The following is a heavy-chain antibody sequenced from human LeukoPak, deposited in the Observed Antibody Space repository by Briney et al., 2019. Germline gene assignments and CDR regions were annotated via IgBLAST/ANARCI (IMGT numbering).Heavy chain of an antibody. Sequence: SETLSLTCAVYGGSFSGYYWSWIRHPPGKGLEWIGEINHSGSTNYNPSLKSRVTISVDTSKNQFYMKLSSVTAADTAVYYCARDFKSSDSSSAVRAGFDPWGQGTLVTVSS. D-gene: IGHD3-22*01. J-gene: IGHJ5*02. CDR1: GGSFSGYY. V-gene: IGHV4-34*01. CDR2: INHSGST. CDR3: ARDFKSSDSSSAVRAGFDP.